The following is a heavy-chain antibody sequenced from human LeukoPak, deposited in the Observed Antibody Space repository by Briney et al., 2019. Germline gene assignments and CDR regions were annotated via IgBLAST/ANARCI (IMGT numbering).Heavy chain of an antibody. D-gene: IGHD6-13*01. CDR2: IYYSGTT. Sequence: SETLSLTCTVSGGSISNYYWSWIRQPPGKGLEWIGYIYYSGTTNYNPSLKSRATISVDTSKNQFSLKLNSVTAADTAVYYCARGVYIAAAQYGYWGQGTLVTVSS. CDR3: ARGVYIAAAQYGY. V-gene: IGHV4-59*01. CDR1: GGSISNYY. J-gene: IGHJ4*02.